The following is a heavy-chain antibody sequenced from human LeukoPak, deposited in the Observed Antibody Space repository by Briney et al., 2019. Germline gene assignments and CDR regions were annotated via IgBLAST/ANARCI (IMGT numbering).Heavy chain of an antibody. CDR3: VTETITMIEGVT. Sequence: GASVKVSCKASGYTFTDYYIHWVQQAPGKGLEWMGRVDPEDGETIYAEKFQGRVTITADTSTETAYMELSSLRSEDTAVYYCVTETITMIEGVTWGQGTLVTVSS. J-gene: IGHJ5*02. CDR2: VDPEDGET. CDR1: GYTFTDYY. V-gene: IGHV1-69-2*01. D-gene: IGHD3-22*01.